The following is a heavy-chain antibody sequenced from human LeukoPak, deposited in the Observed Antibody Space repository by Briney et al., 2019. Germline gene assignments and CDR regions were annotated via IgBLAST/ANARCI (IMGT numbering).Heavy chain of an antibody. CDR3: ARETLGRDAFDI. J-gene: IGHJ3*02. D-gene: IGHD7-27*01. V-gene: IGHV1-18*01. CDR2: ISAYNGNT. Sequence: VASVKVSCKASGYTFTSYGISWVRQAPGQGLEWMGWISAYNGNTNYAQQLQGRVTMTTDTSTSTAYMELRSLRSDDTAVYYCARETLGRDAFDIWGQGTMVTVSS. CDR1: GYTFTSYG.